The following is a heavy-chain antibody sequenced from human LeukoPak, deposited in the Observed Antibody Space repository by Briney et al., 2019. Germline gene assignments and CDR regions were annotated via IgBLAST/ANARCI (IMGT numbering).Heavy chain of an antibody. CDR3: ARHRIARYYDILTGAFDI. CDR1: AGSISSSSYY. J-gene: IGHJ3*02. V-gene: IGHV4-39*01. D-gene: IGHD3-9*01. Sequence: SETLSLTCTVSAGSISSSSYYWGWIRQPPGKGLEWIGSIYYSGSTYYNPSLKSRVTISVDTSKNQFSLKLSSVTAADTAVYYCARHRIARYYDILTGAFDIWGQGTMITVSS. CDR2: IYYSGST.